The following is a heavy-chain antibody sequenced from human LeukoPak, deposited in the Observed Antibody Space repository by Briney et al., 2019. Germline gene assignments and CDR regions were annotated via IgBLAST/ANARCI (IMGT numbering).Heavy chain of an antibody. Sequence: SETLSLTCTVSGGSISGCYWSWIRQPPGKGLEWIGYIYYSGSTNYNPSLKSRVTISVDTSKNQFSLKLSSVTAADTAVYYCASGLEMATIAAWGQGTLVTVSS. CDR1: GGSISGCY. V-gene: IGHV4-59*01. CDR2: IYYSGST. J-gene: IGHJ5*02. D-gene: IGHD5-24*01. CDR3: ASGLEMATIAA.